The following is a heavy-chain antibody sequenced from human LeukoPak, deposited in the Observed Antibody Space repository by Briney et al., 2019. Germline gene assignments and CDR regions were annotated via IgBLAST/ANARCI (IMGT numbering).Heavy chain of an antibody. CDR2: VSPNNGGT. CDR1: GYTFTGNY. D-gene: IGHD3-16*01. CDR3: ARSDVLYASQGEARYFNH. J-gene: IGHJ4*02. Sequence: ASVKVSCKASGYTFTGNYMHWVRQAPGQGLEWMGWVSPNNGGTNYAQKFQGRVTMTRDTSISTLYMDLNSLRSDDTAVYYCARSDVLYASQGEARYFNHWGQGTLVTVSS. V-gene: IGHV1-2*02.